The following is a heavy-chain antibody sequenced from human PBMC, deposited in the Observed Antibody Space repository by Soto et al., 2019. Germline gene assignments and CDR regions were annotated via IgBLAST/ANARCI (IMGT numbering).Heavy chain of an antibody. Sequence: ASVKVSCKASGYTFTSYGISWVRQAPGQGLEWMGWISAYNGNTNYAQKLQGRVTMTTDTSTSTAYMELRSLRSDDTAVYYCARDHDYGDSDDAFDIWGQGTMVTVSS. CDR1: GYTFTSYG. CDR2: ISAYNGNT. V-gene: IGHV1-18*01. D-gene: IGHD4-17*01. CDR3: ARDHDYGDSDDAFDI. J-gene: IGHJ3*02.